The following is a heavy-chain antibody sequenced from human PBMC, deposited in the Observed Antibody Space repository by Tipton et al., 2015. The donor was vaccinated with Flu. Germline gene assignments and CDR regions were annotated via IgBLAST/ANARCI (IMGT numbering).Heavy chain of an antibody. Sequence: TLSLTCTVSGGSISSGSYCWSWIRQPAGKGLEWIGRIYTSGSTNYNPSLKSRVTISVDTSKNQFSLKLSSVTAADTAVYYCARERDVLLWFGELGYFDYWGQGTLVTVSS. CDR2: IYTSGST. J-gene: IGHJ4*02. V-gene: IGHV4-61*02. CDR1: GGSISSGSYC. CDR3: ARERDVLLWFGELGYFDY. D-gene: IGHD3-10*01.